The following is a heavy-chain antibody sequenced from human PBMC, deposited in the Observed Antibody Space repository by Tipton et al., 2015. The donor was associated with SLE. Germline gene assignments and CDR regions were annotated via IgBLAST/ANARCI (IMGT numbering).Heavy chain of an antibody. Sequence: TLSLTCTVSGGSISSSSYYWGWIHQPPGKGLEWIGSIYYSGSTYYNPSLKSRVTISVDTSKNQFSLKLSSVTAADTAVYYCMVQGDPYYYYGMDVWGQGTTVTVSS. D-gene: IGHD3-10*01. V-gene: IGHV4-39*07. CDR2: IYYSGST. CDR1: GGSISSSSYY. CDR3: MVQGDPYYYYGMDV. J-gene: IGHJ6*02.